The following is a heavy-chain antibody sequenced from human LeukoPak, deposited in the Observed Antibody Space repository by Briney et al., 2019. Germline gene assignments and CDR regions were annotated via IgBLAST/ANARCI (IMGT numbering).Heavy chain of an antibody. CDR3: ARDSVVEDYTNWFDP. V-gene: IGHV4-4*07. D-gene: IGHD4-11*01. J-gene: IGHJ5*02. CDR1: GGSISSYY. CDR2: IYTSGST. Sequence: SETLSLTCTVSGGSISSYYWSWLRQPAGKGLEWIGRIYTSGSTNYNPSLKSRVTMSVDTSKNQFSLKLSSVTAADTAVYYCARDSVVEDYTNWFDPWGQGTLVTVSS.